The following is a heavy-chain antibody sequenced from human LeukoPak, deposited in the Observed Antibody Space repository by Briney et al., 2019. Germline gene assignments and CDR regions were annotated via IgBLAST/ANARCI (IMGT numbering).Heavy chain of an antibody. CDR1: GGSFSGYY. CDR3: SGYDCSGGSCYRYYYYGMDV. J-gene: IGHJ6*02. D-gene: IGHD2-15*01. CDR2: INHSGST. V-gene: IGHV4-34*01. Sequence: SETLSLTCAAYGGSFSGYYWSWIRQPPGKGLEWIGEINHSGSTNYNPSLKSRVTISVDTSKNQFSLKLSSVTAADTAVYYCSGYDCSGGSCYRYYYYGMDVWGQGTTVTVSS.